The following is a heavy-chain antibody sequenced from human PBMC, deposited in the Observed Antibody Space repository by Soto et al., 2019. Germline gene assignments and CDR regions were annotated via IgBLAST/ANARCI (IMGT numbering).Heavy chain of an antibody. CDR1: GGSVSSGSYY. CDR2: IYYSGST. J-gene: IGHJ4*02. D-gene: IGHD3-22*01. Sequence: QVQLQESGPGLVKPSETLSLTCTVSGGSVSSGSYYWSWIRQPPGKGLEWIGYIYYSGSTNYNPSLKSRVTISVDTSKNQFSLKLSVVTAADTAVYYCARNYYDSSGSLDYWGQGTLVTVSS. V-gene: IGHV4-61*01. CDR3: ARNYYDSSGSLDY.